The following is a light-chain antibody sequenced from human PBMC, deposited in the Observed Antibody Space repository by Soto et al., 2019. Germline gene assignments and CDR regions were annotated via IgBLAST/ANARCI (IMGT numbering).Light chain of an antibody. Sequence: DSQMTQSPSSLSASVGDRVTITCRASQSISSYLNWYQQKPGKAPKLLIYAASSLQSGVPSRFSGSGSGTDFTLTISSLQPEDFATYHCQQSYSTPITFGQGTRLEIK. V-gene: IGKV1-39*01. CDR1: QSISSY. CDR2: AAS. J-gene: IGKJ5*01. CDR3: QQSYSTPIT.